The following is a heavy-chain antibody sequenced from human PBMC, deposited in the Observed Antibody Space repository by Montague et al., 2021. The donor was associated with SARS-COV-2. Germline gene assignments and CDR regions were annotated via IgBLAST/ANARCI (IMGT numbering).Heavy chain of an antibody. V-gene: IGHV2-5*02. CDR3: APLGFDSRSYYPPHNWFDP. D-gene: IGHD3-10*01. Sequence: PALVKPTQTLTLTCTFSGISLSTSGVGVAWIRQPPGKALEWLALIYWDDDERCSPSMRSRLTITKDTSENQVVLRMTNMDPMDTATYYCAPLGFDSRSYYPPHNWFDPWGQGILVTVSS. CDR1: GISLSTSGVG. J-gene: IGHJ5*02. CDR2: IYWDDDE.